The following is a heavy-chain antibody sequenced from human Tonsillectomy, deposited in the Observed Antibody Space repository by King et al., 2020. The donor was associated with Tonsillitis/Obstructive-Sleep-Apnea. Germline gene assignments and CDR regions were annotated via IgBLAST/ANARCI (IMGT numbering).Heavy chain of an antibody. CDR3: AREAGSANCLDY. V-gene: IGHV1-46*01. Sequence: QLVQSGAEVKKPGASVKVSCKASGYTFTSYYMHWVRQAPGQGLEWMGIINPSGGSTSYAQTFQGRVTMTRDTSTSTVYMELSSLRSEDTAVYYCAREAGSANCLDYWGQGTLVTVSS. CDR2: INPSGGST. J-gene: IGHJ4*02. D-gene: IGHD3-10*01. CDR1: GYTFTSYY.